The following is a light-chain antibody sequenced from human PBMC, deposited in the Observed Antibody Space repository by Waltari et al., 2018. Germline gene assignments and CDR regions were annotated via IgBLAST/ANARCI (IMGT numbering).Light chain of an antibody. CDR3: QAYVRILSGSV. Sequence: QSVLTQPPSVSGAPGQRVPISCTGSSSNTRAGYDVTWYQQLPGTAPKLLISGNSDRLSGIPDRFSGSKSGASAAPASSGLQAEDEAWYYCQAYVRILSGSVFGGGTKRTVL. V-gene: IGLV1-40*01. CDR1: SSNTRAGYD. J-gene: IGLJ2*01. CDR2: GNS.